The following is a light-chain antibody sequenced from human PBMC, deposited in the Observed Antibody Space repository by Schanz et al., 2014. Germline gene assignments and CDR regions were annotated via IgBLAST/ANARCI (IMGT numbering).Light chain of an antibody. J-gene: IGLJ3*02. CDR1: SSDVGGYNY. CDR3: SSYTSSSTHWV. V-gene: IGLV2-14*01. Sequence: QSALTQPASVSGSPGHSITISCTGISSDVGGYNYVSWYQQHPGKAPKLMIYDVSNRPSGVSNRFSGSKSGNTASLTISGLQAEDEADYYCSSYTSSSTHWVFGGGTKLTVL. CDR2: DVS.